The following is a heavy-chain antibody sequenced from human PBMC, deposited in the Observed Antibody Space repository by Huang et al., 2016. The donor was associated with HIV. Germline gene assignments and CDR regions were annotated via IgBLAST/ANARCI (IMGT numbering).Heavy chain of an antibody. D-gene: IGHD5-18*01. V-gene: IGHV3-48*02. J-gene: IGHJ1*01. CDR2: INNKGSKI. Sequence: EVQLVESGGGLVQPGGSLTLSCAASGFTLSAYSMNWVRQTTEKGVEWVSYINNKGSKIFYAESVKGRFTISGDNAKNSLYLQMNSLRDDDTAVFYCATSYGYFPHWGQGTLVTVSS. CDR3: ATSYGYFPH. CDR1: GFTLSAYS.